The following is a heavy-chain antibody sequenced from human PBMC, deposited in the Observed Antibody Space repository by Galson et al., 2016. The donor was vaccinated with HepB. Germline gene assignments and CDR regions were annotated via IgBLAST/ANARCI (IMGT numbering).Heavy chain of an antibody. D-gene: IGHD2-15*01. Sequence: CKASGYTFPTYGISWVRQAPGQGLEWLGWISANSGNTNYAQKFQGRVTMTRDTSASTVCTELRSLRSDDTAVYYCARDVEFRFDYWGQGTLVTVSS. V-gene: IGHV1-18*04. CDR3: ARDVEFRFDY. J-gene: IGHJ4*02. CDR2: ISANSGNT. CDR1: GYTFPTYG.